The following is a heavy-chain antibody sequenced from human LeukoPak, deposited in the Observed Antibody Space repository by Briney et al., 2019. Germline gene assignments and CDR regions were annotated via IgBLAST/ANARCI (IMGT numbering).Heavy chain of an antibody. J-gene: IGHJ6*03. CDR1: GFTFNNYN. CDR3: ARVGGITLALAPSPFPDYNYYYMDV. D-gene: IGHD3-10*01. V-gene: IGHV3-20*04. Sequence: SGGSLRLSCAASGFTFNNYNINWVRQAPGKGLEWVSGINWNGGSTGYADSVKGRFTISRDNAKKSLYLQMNSLRAEDTAVYYCARVGGITLALAPSPFPDYNYYYMDVWGKGTTVTVSS. CDR2: INWNGGST.